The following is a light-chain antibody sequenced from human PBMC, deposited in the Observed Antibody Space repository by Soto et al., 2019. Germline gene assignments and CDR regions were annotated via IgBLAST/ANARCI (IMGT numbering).Light chain of an antibody. J-gene: IGLJ2*01. CDR2: ESY. CDR1: SSDIGSFNL. CDR3: CCFAGSNTYI. Sequence: QSALTQPASLSGSPGQSITISCTGTSSDIGSFNLVSWYQQFPGEVPKLILYESYKRPSGISTRFSGSRSDNTASPTISGLQAEDEADYYCCCFAGSNTYIFGGGTQLTVL. V-gene: IGLV2-23*01.